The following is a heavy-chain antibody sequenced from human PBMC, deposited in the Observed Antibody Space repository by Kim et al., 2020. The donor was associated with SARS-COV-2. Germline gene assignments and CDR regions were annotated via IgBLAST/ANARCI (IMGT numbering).Heavy chain of an antibody. V-gene: IGHV5-10-1*01. Sequence: GESLKISCKGSGYSFTSYWISWVRQMPGKGLEWMGRIDPSDSYTNYSPSFQGHVTISADKSISTAYLQWSSLKASDTAMYYCARAVGITMVRGVIIFRFDYWGQGTLVTVSS. CDR2: IDPSDSYT. D-gene: IGHD3-10*01. J-gene: IGHJ4*02. CDR3: ARAVGITMVRGVIIFRFDY. CDR1: GYSFTSYW.